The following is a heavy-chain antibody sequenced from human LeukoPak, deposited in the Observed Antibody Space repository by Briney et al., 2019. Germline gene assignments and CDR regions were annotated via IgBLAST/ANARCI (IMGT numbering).Heavy chain of an antibody. Sequence: ASVKVSCKAPGYTFTGYYMHWVRQAPGQGLEWMGWINPNSGGTNYAQKFQGRVTMTRDTSISTAYMELSRLRSDDTAVYYCARDSPSYDILTGYYSDYFDYWGQGTLVTVSS. V-gene: IGHV1-2*02. CDR2: INPNSGGT. CDR1: GYTFTGYY. CDR3: ARDSPSYDILTGYYSDYFDY. J-gene: IGHJ4*02. D-gene: IGHD3-9*01.